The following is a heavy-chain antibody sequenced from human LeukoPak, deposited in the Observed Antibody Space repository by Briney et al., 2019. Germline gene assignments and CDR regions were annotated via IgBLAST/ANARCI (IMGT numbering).Heavy chain of an antibody. CDR1: GFTFDDYA. D-gene: IGHD6-13*01. J-gene: IGHJ4*02. CDR3: AKAKRSAADTSFDY. CDR2: ISWNSGSI. Sequence: GRSLRLSCAASGFTFDDYAMHWVRPAPGKGVEWVSGISWNSGSIGYADSVKGRFTISRDNAKNSLYLQMNSLRAEDTALYYCAKAKRSAADTSFDYWGQGPLVTVSS. V-gene: IGHV3-9*01.